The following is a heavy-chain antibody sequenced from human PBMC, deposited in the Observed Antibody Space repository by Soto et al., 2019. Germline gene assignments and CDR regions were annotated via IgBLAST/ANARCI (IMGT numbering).Heavy chain of an antibody. V-gene: IGHV3-23*01. Sequence: EVPLLESGGGLVQPGGSLRLSCAASGLAFSTFAMSWVRQAPGKGLEWVSAISASGGVTYYADSVKGRFSISRDNSKNTLYLQMTSLSAEDTAMYYCARDGDVNTGFGKDYWGQGTLVTVSS. CDR3: ARDGDVNTGFGKDY. CDR1: GLAFSTFA. D-gene: IGHD3-16*01. J-gene: IGHJ4*02. CDR2: ISASGGVT.